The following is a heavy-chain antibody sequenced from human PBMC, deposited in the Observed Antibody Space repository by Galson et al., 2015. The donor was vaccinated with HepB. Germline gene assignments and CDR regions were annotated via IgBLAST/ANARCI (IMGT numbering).Heavy chain of an antibody. CDR2: ISTTGATI. CDR1: GFTFSAYT. Sequence: SLRLSCAASGFTFSAYTMNWVRRAPGKGLESMAYISTTGATIYYAASVKGRFTVSRDKARNSLYLQMNSLRDQDTDVYSCVRVFFGSERYSAYWYFDLWGRGTLVTVSS. V-gene: IGHV3-48*02. J-gene: IGHJ2*01. D-gene: IGHD3-10*01. CDR3: VRVFFGSERYSAYWYFDL.